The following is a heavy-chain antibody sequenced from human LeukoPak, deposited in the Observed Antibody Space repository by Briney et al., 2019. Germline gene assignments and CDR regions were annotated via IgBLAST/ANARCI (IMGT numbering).Heavy chain of an antibody. CDR2: IIPIFGTA. Sequence: GASVKVSCKASGGTFSSYAISWVRQAPEQGLEWMGGIIPIFGTANYAQKFQGRVTITADESTSTAYMELSSLRSEDTAVYYCARERMGGGSYHNFDYWGQGTLVTVSS. D-gene: IGHD1-26*01. CDR3: ARERMGGGSYHNFDY. J-gene: IGHJ4*02. V-gene: IGHV1-69*13. CDR1: GGTFSSYA.